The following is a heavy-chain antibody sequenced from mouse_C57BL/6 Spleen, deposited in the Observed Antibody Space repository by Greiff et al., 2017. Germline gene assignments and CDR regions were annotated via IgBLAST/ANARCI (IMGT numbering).Heavy chain of an antibody. J-gene: IGHJ4*01. Sequence: EVKLEESGPGLVKPSQSLSLTCSVTGYSITSGYYWNWIRQFPGNKLEWMGYISYDGSNNYNPSLKNRISITRDTSKNQFFLKLNSVTTEDTATYYCARKSNPYAMDYWGQGTSVTVSS. V-gene: IGHV3-6*01. D-gene: IGHD2-5*01. CDR1: GYSITSGYY. CDR2: ISYDGSN. CDR3: ARKSNPYAMDY.